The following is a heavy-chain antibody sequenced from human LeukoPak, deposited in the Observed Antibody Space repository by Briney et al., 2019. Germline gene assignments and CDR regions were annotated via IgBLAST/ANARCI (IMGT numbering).Heavy chain of an antibody. CDR1: GGSINSAVSH. V-gene: IGHV4-30-4*01. J-gene: IGHJ4*02. Sequence: SQTLSLTCTVSGGSINSAVSHWSWIRQPPGKGLEWVGFISYTGIPSYSPSLKSRLSMSFDTFMNQFSLRLTSVTAADTGVYYCVRVKTGTSAYDYWGQGTLVTVSS. D-gene: IGHD1-1*01. CDR2: ISYTGIP. CDR3: VRVKTGTSAYDY.